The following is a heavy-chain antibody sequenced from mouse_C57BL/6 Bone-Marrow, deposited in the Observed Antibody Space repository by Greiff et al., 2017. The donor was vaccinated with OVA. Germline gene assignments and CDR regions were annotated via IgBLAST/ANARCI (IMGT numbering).Heavy chain of an antibody. CDR3: TRDRVTTVVATPHWYFDV. D-gene: IGHD1-1*01. Sequence: EVKLVESGAGLVKPGGSLKLSCAASGFTFSSYAMSWVRQTPEKRLEWVAYISSGGDYIYYADTVKGRFTISRDNARNTLYLQMSSLKSEDTAMYYCTRDRVTTVVATPHWYFDVWGTGTTVTVSS. CDR1: GFTFSSYA. J-gene: IGHJ1*03. CDR2: ISSGGDYI. V-gene: IGHV5-9-1*02.